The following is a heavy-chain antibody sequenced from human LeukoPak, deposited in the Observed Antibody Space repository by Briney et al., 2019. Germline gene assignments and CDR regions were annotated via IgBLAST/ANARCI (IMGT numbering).Heavy chain of an antibody. CDR1: GGTFSSYA. J-gene: IGHJ3*02. CDR3: AKSYYYDSSYDAFDI. Sequence: SVKVSCKASGGTFSSYAISWVRQAPGQGLEWMGGIIPIFGTANYAQKFQGRVTITTDESTSTAYMELSSLRSEDTAVYYYAKSYYYDSSYDAFDIWGQGTMVTVSS. CDR2: IIPIFGTA. V-gene: IGHV1-69*05. D-gene: IGHD3-22*01.